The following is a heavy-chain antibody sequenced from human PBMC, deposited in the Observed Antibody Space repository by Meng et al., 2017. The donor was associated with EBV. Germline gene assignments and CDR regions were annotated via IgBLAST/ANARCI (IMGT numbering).Heavy chain of an antibody. CDR3: ASESGRGYTPDY. V-gene: IGHV1-69*01. J-gene: IGHJ4*02. Sequence: QVQVVESAGGVKKAGSAVKVSCKTSGGPFRYYAISWVRQAPGQGLEWLGGFLPRLGAPNYAQKFHGRVKITADESTSTHYMDLSSLRSEDTAIYYCASESGRGYTPDYWGQGTLVTVSS. CDR2: FLPRLGAP. CDR1: GGPFRYYA. D-gene: IGHD3-10*01.